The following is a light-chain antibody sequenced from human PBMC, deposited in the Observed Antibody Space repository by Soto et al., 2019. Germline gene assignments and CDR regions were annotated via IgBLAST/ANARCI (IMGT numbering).Light chain of an antibody. CDR2: AAS. CDR3: HKYNSALLT. CDR1: QGIYNY. V-gene: IGKV1-27*01. J-gene: IGKJ5*01. Sequence: DIKMTQSPSSLSASVGDRVTITYRASQGIYNYLAWYQQKPGKAPKLLIYAASTLEAGVPSRFSGSGSVTDFTLTISSLQPEDVATYYCHKYNSALLTFGQGTRLEIK.